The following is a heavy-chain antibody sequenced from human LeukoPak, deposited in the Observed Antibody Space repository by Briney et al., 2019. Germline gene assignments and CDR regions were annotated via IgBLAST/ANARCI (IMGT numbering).Heavy chain of an antibody. CDR3: ARAVTWIDP. Sequence: GGSLRLSCAASGFTFSSYGMHWVRQAPGKGLEWVAFIQNDGNDKYYADSVKGRFTISRDNSKNTLYLQMNGLRAEDTAVYYCARAVTWIDPWGQGTLVTVSS. J-gene: IGHJ5*02. V-gene: IGHV3-30*02. CDR2: IQNDGNDK. CDR1: GFTFSSYG.